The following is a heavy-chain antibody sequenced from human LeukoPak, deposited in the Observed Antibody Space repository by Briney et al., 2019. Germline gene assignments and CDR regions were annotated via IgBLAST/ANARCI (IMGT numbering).Heavy chain of an antibody. D-gene: IGHD5-12*01. Sequence: PSETLSLTCAVSGYSISSGYYWGCIRQPPGKGLEWIGSIYHSGSTYYNPSLKSRVTISVDTSKNQFSLKLSSVTAADTAVYYCARWMGRGYSGYDYPSGYYMDVWGKGTTVTVSS. CDR1: GYSISSGYY. J-gene: IGHJ6*03. CDR2: IYHSGST. V-gene: IGHV4-38-2*01. CDR3: ARWMGRGYSGYDYPSGYYMDV.